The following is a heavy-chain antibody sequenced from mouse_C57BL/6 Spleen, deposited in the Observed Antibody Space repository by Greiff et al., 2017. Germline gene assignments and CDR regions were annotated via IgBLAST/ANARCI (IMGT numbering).Heavy chain of an antibody. D-gene: IGHD2-12*01. CDR3: AREDYSDGGFAY. Sequence: QVQLQQPGAELVRPGSSVKLSCKASGYTFTSYWMHWVKQRPIQGLEWIGNIDPSDSETHYNQKFKDKATLTVDKSSSTANMQLSILTSEDSAVYYCAREDYSDGGFAYWGQGTLVTVSA. J-gene: IGHJ3*01. V-gene: IGHV1-52*01. CDR2: IDPSDSET. CDR1: GYTFTSYW.